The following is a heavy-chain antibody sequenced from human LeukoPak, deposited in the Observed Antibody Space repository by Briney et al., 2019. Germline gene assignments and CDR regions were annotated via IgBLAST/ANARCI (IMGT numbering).Heavy chain of an antibody. CDR2: IYKTGST. CDR1: GGSISSTTYY. CDR3: ARDLINYYDSSGFDY. J-gene: IGHJ4*02. Sequence: PSETLSLTCTVSGGSISSTTYYWAWIRQPPGKGLEWIGSIYKTGSTNYSPSLKSRVFISVDTSKNQFSLKLSSVTAADTAVYYCARDLINYYDSSGFDYWGQGTLVTVSS. V-gene: IGHV4-39*02. D-gene: IGHD3-22*01.